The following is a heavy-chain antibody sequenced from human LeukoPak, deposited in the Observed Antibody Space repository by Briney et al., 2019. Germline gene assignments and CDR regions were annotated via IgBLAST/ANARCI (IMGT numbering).Heavy chain of an antibody. V-gene: IGHV4-39*07. Sequence: PSETLSLTCTVSGGSISSSSYYWGWIRQPPGKGLEWIGSIYYSGSTYYNPSLKSRVTMSVDTSKNQFSLKLSSVTAADTAVYYCARGVYPGYCSGGSCYYYYGMDVWGQGTTVTVSS. J-gene: IGHJ6*02. CDR3: ARGVYPGYCSGGSCYYYYGMDV. D-gene: IGHD2-15*01. CDR1: GGSISSSSYY. CDR2: IYYSGST.